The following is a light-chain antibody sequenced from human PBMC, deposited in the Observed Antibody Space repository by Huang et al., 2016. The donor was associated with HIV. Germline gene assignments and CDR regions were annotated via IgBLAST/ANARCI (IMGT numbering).Light chain of an antibody. CDR2: HTS. CDR1: QDISNY. V-gene: IGKV1-33*01. Sequence: DIQMTQSPSSLSASVGDRVTITCQASQDISNYLNWYQQKIGKAPKLLIYHTSNLETGVPSRFSGSGSVTDFTFTISSLQPEDIATYYCQQYDNLPWTFGPGTKVDIK. J-gene: IGKJ3*01. CDR3: QQYDNLPWT.